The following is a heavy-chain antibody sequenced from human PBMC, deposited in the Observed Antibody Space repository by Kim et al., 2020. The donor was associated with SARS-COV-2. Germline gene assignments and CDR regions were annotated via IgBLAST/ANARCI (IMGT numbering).Heavy chain of an antibody. D-gene: IGHD5-12*01. CDR1: GFTFSSYW. CDR2: IKQDGSEK. J-gene: IGHJ4*02. V-gene: IGHV3-7*01. Sequence: GGSLRLSCAASGFTFSSYWVSWVRQAPGKGLEWVANIKQDGSEKYYVDSVKGRFTISRDNAKNSLYLQMNSLRAEDTAVYYCARDVGEMATRANYFDYWGQGTLVTVSS. CDR3: ARDVGEMATRANYFDY.